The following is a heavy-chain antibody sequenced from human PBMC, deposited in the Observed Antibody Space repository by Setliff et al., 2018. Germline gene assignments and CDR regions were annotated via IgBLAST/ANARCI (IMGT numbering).Heavy chain of an antibody. J-gene: IGHJ4*02. D-gene: IGHD3-3*01. CDR2: ISAYTGKA. Sequence: ASVKVSCKASAYAFVSYGLSWMRQAPGQGLEWLGWISAYTGKADYAHNFQDRLTMTTDTSTNTAYMELGSLTSDDTAVYFCARAPRLEWILPTFDYWGQGTPVTVSS. V-gene: IGHV1-18*01. CDR1: AYAFVSYG. CDR3: ARAPRLEWILPTFDY.